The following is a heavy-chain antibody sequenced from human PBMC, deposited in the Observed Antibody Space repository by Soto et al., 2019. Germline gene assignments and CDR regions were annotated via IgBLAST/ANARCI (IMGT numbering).Heavy chain of an antibody. Sequence: PSETLSLTCVVSGGPVSGDDLYWSWIRHLPGKGLEWIANVYHTGTTYYNPSLKSRVSMSVDTSQNQFSLILASVTAADTAVYYCARALVTDYNSRDYQCYFAMDVWGQGTSVTVSS. CDR3: ARALVTDYNSRDYQCYFAMDV. J-gene: IGHJ6*02. V-gene: IGHV4-31*02. CDR2: VYHTGTT. D-gene: IGHD3-22*01. CDR1: GGPVSGDDLY.